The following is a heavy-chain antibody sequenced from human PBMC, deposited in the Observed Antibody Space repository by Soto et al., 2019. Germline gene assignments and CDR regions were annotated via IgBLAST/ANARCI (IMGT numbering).Heavy chain of an antibody. Sequence: SEALSLTCTVSNGSITSYYWNWIRQPPGKGLEWIGYIYSSGYTNYNASLKTRVTMSVDTSKNQFSLKLSSVSAADTAVDDCARGSSHDRSLAFDCLGQGPLVTVSS. CDR2: IYSSGYT. CDR1: NGSITSYY. V-gene: IGHV4-59*01. D-gene: IGHD3-22*01. J-gene: IGHJ4*02. CDR3: ARGSSHDRSLAFDC.